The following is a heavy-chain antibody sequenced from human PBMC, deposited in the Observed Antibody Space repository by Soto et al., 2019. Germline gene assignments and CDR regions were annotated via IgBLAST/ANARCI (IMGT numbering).Heavy chain of an antibody. CDR1: GFTFSSYS. Sequence: EVQLVESGGGLVQPGGSLRLSCAASGFTFSSYSMNWVRQAPGKGLEWVSYISSSSSTIYYADSVKGRFTISRDNAKNSLYLQMNSLRDEDTAVYYCARSYCSGGCCFEGGDYWGQGTLVTVSS. J-gene: IGHJ4*02. V-gene: IGHV3-48*02. D-gene: IGHD2-15*01. CDR2: ISSSSSTI. CDR3: ARSYCSGGCCFEGGDY.